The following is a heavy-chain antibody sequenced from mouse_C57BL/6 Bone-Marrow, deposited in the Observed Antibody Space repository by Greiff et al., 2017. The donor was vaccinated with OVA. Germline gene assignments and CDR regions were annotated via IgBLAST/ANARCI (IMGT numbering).Heavy chain of an antibody. D-gene: IGHD2-2*01. Sequence: VQLVESGAELARPGASVKLSCKASGYTFTSYGISWVKQRTGQGLEWIGEIYPRSGNTYYNEKFKGKATLTADKSSSTAYMELRSLTSEDSAVYFCARWNYYGYDPYWGQGTLVTVSA. J-gene: IGHJ3*01. V-gene: IGHV1-81*01. CDR2: IYPRSGNT. CDR3: ARWNYYGYDPY. CDR1: GYTFTSYG.